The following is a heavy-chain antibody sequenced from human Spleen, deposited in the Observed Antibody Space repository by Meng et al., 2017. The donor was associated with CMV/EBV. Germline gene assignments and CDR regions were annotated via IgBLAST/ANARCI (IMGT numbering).Heavy chain of an antibody. D-gene: IGHD1-7*01. Sequence: SGGNVSSYAVSWVRQAPGQGLEWMGGIIPIFGTANYAQRFQGRVTITTDESRSTAYMELSSLTSEDTAVYYCARGANNRNYYRRFDPWGQGTLVTVSS. J-gene: IGHJ5*02. CDR2: IIPIFGTA. CDR1: GGNVSSYA. V-gene: IGHV1-69*05. CDR3: ARGANNRNYYRRFDP.